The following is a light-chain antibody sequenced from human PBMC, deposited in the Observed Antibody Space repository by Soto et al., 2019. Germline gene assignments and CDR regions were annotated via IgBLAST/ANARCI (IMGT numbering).Light chain of an antibody. J-gene: IGKJ4*01. CDR3: QQIHSYPLT. V-gene: IGKV1-9*01. Sequence: DIQWTQSPSFLSASVGDRVTLTCRASQGISSFLAWYQQKPGKAPKLLIYAASSLQSGVPSRFSGSGSGTEFTLTISSLQPEDFATYYCQQIHSYPLTFGGGTKVETK. CDR2: AAS. CDR1: QGISSF.